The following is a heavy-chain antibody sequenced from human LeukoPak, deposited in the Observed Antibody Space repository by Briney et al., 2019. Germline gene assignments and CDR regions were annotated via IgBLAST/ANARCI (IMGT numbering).Heavy chain of an antibody. Sequence: SSETLSLTCNVSGGSIGSGGSRWSWLRQHPGKGLEWIGYIYYSGSTYYNPSLESRLTMSVDTSKNQFSLHLTSVTAADTAVYYCARDWGTYFDYWGQGTLVTVSS. V-gene: IGHV4-31*03. D-gene: IGHD7-27*01. J-gene: IGHJ4*02. CDR2: IYYSGST. CDR1: GGSIGSGGSR. CDR3: ARDWGTYFDY.